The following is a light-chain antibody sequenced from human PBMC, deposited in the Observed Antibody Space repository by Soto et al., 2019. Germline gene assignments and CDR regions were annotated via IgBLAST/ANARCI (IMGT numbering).Light chain of an antibody. CDR1: KNDIGVYDF. CDR3: SSYTSTSRV. J-gene: IGLJ3*02. Sequence: QSALTQPPSASGSPGQSVTISCTGTKNDIGVYDFVSWYQHHPGKAPRLIIYEVVQRPSGVPDRFSGSKSGNTASLTISGLQTEDEADYYCSSYTSTSRVFGGGTKLTVL. CDR2: EVV. V-gene: IGLV2-8*01.